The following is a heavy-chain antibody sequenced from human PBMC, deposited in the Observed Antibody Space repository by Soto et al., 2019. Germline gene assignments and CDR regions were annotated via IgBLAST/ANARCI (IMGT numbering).Heavy chain of an antibody. D-gene: IGHD3-22*01. V-gene: IGHV4-39*01. J-gene: IGHJ4*02. CDR1: GGSISSSSYY. CDR3: ARQGRYYNDSSGYYVDY. Sequence: QLQLQESGPGLVKPSETLSLTCTVSGGSISSSSYYWGWIRQPPGKVLEWIGSIFYTGSTYHNPSLKSRVPLSVGRSKHQFPLRLRSVTAADTAVYYCARQGRYYNDSSGYYVDYWGQGALVTVSS. CDR2: IFYTGST.